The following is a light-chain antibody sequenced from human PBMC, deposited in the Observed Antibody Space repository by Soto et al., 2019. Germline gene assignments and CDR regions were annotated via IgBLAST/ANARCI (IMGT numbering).Light chain of an antibody. V-gene: IGLV2-14*01. J-gene: IGLJ2*01. CDR2: AAS. Sequence: QSVLTQPASVSGSPGQSITISCTGTTSDVADFNYVSWYQHHPGNAPKLNIYAASNRPPGVSNRFSGSKSGNTASLTISGLQAEDEGEYYCSSSTSTTTLLFGGGTKLTVL. CDR3: SSSTSTTTLL. CDR1: TSDVADFNY.